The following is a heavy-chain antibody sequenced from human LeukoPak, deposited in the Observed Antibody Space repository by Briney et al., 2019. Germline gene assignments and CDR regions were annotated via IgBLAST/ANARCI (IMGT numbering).Heavy chain of an antibody. Sequence: GGSLRLSCAASGFTFSSYNMHWVRQAPGKGLQWVSHIRSDGSTSYCADSVKGRFTISRDNSKNTLYLQMNSLRPEDTAIYFCVKDHGAYDLDSWGQGTLVTVSS. D-gene: IGHD4-17*01. CDR1: GFTFSSYN. J-gene: IGHJ4*02. CDR2: IRSDGSTS. CDR3: VKDHGAYDLDS. V-gene: IGHV3-30*02.